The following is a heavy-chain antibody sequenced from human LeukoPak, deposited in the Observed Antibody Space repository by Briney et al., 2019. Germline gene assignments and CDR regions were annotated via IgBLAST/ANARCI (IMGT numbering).Heavy chain of an antibody. D-gene: IGHD3-22*01. V-gene: IGHV3-23*01. CDR2: MSGSGGMT. Sequence: GGSLRLSCAVSGFTFSAYAMSWVRQAPGKGLEWVSAMSGSGGMTYYADSVKGRFSISRDNSKNTLHLQMNSLRAEDTAVYYCAKGAMPYYDGSGYNYFDYWGQGTADTVSS. CDR1: GFTFSAYA. J-gene: IGHJ4*02. CDR3: AKGAMPYYDGSGYNYFDY.